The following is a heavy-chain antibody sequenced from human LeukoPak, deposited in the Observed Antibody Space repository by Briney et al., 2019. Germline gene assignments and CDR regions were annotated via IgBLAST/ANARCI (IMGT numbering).Heavy chain of an antibody. J-gene: IGHJ4*02. Sequence: PGGSLRLSCAASGFTFSGYAMSWVRQAPGKGLEWVSAISGSGGSTYYADSVKGRFTISRDNSKNTLYLQMNSLRAEDTAVYYCAKDPMIVVLYYFDYWGQGTLVTVSS. V-gene: IGHV3-23*01. CDR1: GFTFSGYA. CDR2: ISGSGGST. CDR3: AKDPMIVVLYYFDY. D-gene: IGHD3-22*01.